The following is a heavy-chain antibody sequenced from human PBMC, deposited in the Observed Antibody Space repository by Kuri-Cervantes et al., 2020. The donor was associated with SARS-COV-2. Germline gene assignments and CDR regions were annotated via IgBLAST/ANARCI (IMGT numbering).Heavy chain of an antibody. CDR3: VRDGDHWNFDY. CDR1: GFTFSGHW. CDR2: INPDGSYT. Sequence: GGSLRLSCAASGFTFSGHWIHWVRQAPGKGLVWVSRINPDGSYTNNADSVKGRFTLSRGNAKNMLFLQMNSLRAEDTAAYYCVRDGDHWNFDYWGQGTLVTVSS. J-gene: IGHJ4*02. V-gene: IGHV3-74*01. D-gene: IGHD1-1*01.